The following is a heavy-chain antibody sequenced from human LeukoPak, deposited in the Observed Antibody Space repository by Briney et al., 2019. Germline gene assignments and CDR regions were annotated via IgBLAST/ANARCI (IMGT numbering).Heavy chain of an antibody. CDR2: IWYDGSNK. J-gene: IGHJ4*02. Sequence: GGSLRLSCAASGFTFSSYGMHWVRQAPGKGLGWVAVIWYDGSNKYYADSVKGRFTISRDNSKNTLYLQMNSLRAEDTAVYYCAKDSYYGSGSYYFDYWGQGTLVTVSS. CDR3: AKDSYYGSGSYYFDY. D-gene: IGHD3-10*01. CDR1: GFTFSSYG. V-gene: IGHV3-33*06.